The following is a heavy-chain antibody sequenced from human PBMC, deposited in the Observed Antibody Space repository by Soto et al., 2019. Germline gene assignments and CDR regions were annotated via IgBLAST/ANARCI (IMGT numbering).Heavy chain of an antibody. CDR2: INPSGGST. V-gene: IGHV1-46*01. Sequence: SSVKVSCKASGYTFTSYYMHWVRQAPGQGLEWMGIINPSGGSTSYAQKKQGRVTMTRDTSTSTVYIELSSLRSEDMAVYYCARDRRAVAGIFYWGQGTLVTV. D-gene: IGHD6-19*01. CDR3: ARDRRAVAGIFY. CDR1: GYTFTSYY. J-gene: IGHJ4*02.